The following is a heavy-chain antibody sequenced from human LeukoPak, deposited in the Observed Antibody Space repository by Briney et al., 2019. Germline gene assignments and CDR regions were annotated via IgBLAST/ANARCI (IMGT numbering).Heavy chain of an antibody. CDR1: GFTFSSYG. Sequence: GGSLRLSCAASGFTFSSYGMHWVRQAPGKGLEWVAVISYDGSNKYNADSVKGRFTISRDNSKNTLYLQMNSLRAEDTAVYYCAKDQAYSGYDFWSGYYKTHYYYGMDVWGQGTTVTVSS. CDR2: ISYDGSNK. V-gene: IGHV3-30*18. J-gene: IGHJ6*02. CDR3: AKDQAYSGYDFWSGYYKTHYYYGMDV. D-gene: IGHD3-3*01.